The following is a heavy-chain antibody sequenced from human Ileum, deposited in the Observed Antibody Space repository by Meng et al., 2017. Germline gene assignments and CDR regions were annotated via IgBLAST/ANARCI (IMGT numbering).Heavy chain of an antibody. D-gene: IGHD3-22*01. V-gene: IGHV4-31*03. CDR1: GGSISGGHYF. J-gene: IGHJ5*02. CDR3: ARGVVTYYDSSTLTWFDP. Sequence: QGPVPESGPGLAKPSQTLSLHCTVSGGSISGGHYFWSWIRQHPEKGLEWIGYIYHSGVTYYSPSLKSRLTISVDTSKNQFSLKLSSVTAADTAIYYCARGVVTYYDSSTLTWFDPWGQGALVTVSS. CDR2: IYHSGVT.